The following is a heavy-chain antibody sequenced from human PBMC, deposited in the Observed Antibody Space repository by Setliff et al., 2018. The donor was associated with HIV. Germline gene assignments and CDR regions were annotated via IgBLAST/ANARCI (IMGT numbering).Heavy chain of an antibody. V-gene: IGHV1-18*01. D-gene: IGHD3-22*01. Sequence: ASVKVSCKASGYTFSSFAMSWVRQAPGQGLEWVAWISGYNGHTNYAQRFQGRVTVTTDTSTSTAYMELRSQRSDDTAVYFCARVGPFEFDSSGYAEFWGQGTPVTVSS. CDR2: ISGYNGHT. CDR1: GYTFSSFA. CDR3: ARVGPFEFDSSGYAEF. J-gene: IGHJ4*02.